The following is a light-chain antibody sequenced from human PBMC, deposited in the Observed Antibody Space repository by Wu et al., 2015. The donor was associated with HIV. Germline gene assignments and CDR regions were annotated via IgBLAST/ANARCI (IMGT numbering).Light chain of an antibody. J-gene: IGKJ1*01. CDR1: QSVSSSY. V-gene: IGKV3D-20*02. CDR2: GAS. CDR3: QHRSNWPT. Sequence: EIVLTQSPGTLSLSPGERATLSCRASQSVSSSYLAWYQQKPGQAPRLLIYGASSRATGIPDRFSGSGSGTDFTLTISRLEPEDFAVYYCQHRSNWPTFGQGTKVEIQ.